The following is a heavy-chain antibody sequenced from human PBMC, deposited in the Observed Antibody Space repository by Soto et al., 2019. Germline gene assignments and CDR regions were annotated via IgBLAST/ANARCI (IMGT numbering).Heavy chain of an antibody. V-gene: IGHV3-49*03. Sequence: GSLRLSCTTSGFTFGDYAMSWFRQAPGKGLEWIGYIRSNTYGGTTEYAASVKGRCTISRDDSKRVAHLQMNSLETEDTAVYFCARRKYLDYWGQGTLVTVSS. CDR3: ARRKYLDY. J-gene: IGHJ4*02. CDR1: GFTFGDYA. CDR2: IRSNTYGGTT. D-gene: IGHD6-6*01.